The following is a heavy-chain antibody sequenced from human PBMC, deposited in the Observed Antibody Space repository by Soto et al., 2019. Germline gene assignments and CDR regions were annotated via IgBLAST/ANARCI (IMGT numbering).Heavy chain of an antibody. CDR2: ISAYNGNT. D-gene: IGHD6-19*01. CDR1: GYTFTSYV. J-gene: IGHJ4*02. Sequence: GASGKVSCKASGYTFTSYVISWVRRAPGQGLEWMGWISAYNGNTNYAQKLQGRVTMTTDTSTSTAYMELRSLRSDDTAVYYCARDRSGWDGFDYWGQGTLVTVSS. CDR3: ARDRSGWDGFDY. V-gene: IGHV1-18*01.